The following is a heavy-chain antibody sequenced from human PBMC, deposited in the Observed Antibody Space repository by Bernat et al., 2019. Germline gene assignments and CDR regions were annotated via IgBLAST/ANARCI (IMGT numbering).Heavy chain of an antibody. D-gene: IGHD2-21*02. V-gene: IGHV2-26*01. CDR1: GFSLSNARMG. CDR3: ARILTYCGGDCYSDSLVRWFDP. J-gene: IGHJ5*02. CDR2: IFSNDEK. Sequence: QVSLKESGPVLVKPTETLTLTCTVSGFSLSNARMGVSWIRQPPGKALEWLAHIFSNDEKSYSTSLKSRLTISKDSSKSQVVLTMTNMDPVDTATYYCARILTYCGGDCYSDSLVRWFDPWGQGTLVTVSS.